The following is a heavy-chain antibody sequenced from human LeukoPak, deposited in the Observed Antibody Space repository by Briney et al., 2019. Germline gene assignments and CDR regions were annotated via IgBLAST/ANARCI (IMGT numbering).Heavy chain of an antibody. CDR1: GFTFSSYW. D-gene: IGHD2-21*01. Sequence: GGSLRLSCAASGFTFSSYWMHWVRQAPGKGLVWVSRINSDGSSTSYADSVKGRFTISRDNAKNTLYLQMNSLRADDTALYYCARSRYSSGRGAFEYWGQGTLVTVSS. V-gene: IGHV3-74*01. J-gene: IGHJ4*02. CDR3: ARSRYSSGRGAFEY. CDR2: INSDGSST.